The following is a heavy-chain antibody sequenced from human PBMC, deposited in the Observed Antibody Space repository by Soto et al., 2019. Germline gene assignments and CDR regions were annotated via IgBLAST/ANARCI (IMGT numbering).Heavy chain of an antibody. CDR2: IDPSDSYT. Sequence: PGESLKISCRGSGYSVTSYWISWVRQMPGKGLEWMGRIDPSDSYTNYSPSFQGHVTISADKSISTAYLQWSSLKASDTAMYYCARQGKQWLDESYYYYYGMDVWGQGTTVTVSS. CDR3: ARQGKQWLDESYYYYYGMDV. D-gene: IGHD6-19*01. J-gene: IGHJ6*02. V-gene: IGHV5-10-1*01. CDR1: GYSVTSYW.